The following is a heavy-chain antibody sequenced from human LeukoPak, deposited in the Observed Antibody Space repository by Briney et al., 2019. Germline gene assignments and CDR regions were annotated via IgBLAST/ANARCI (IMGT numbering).Heavy chain of an antibody. CDR3: ARADCSSSTCYLRRSWFDP. J-gene: IGHJ5*02. V-gene: IGHV3-21*04. D-gene: IGHD2-2*01. CDR2: ISTSSRYI. CDR1: GFTLSNYD. Sequence: KPGGSLRLSCAASGFTLSNYDMNWVRQAPGKGLEWVSSISTSSRYIYYKDSVRGRFTISRDDAKNSLYLEMNSLRAEDTGGYYCARADCSSSTCYLRRSWFDPWGQGTLVTVSS.